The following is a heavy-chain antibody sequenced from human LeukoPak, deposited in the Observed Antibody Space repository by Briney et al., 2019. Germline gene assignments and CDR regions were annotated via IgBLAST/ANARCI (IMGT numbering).Heavy chain of an antibody. CDR2: IFYSGTT. Sequence: PSETLSPTCTVSGDSSGITGYYCGWIRQPPGKGLEWIGSIFYSGTTFSNPSLTGRVTISVDRSNNQISLNLTSVTAADTAVYYCARHRPTSRYFDLSFEYWGQGNLVTVSS. D-gene: IGHD3-9*01. CDR1: GDSSGITGYY. V-gene: IGHV4-39*01. CDR3: ARHRPTSRYFDLSFEY. J-gene: IGHJ4*02.